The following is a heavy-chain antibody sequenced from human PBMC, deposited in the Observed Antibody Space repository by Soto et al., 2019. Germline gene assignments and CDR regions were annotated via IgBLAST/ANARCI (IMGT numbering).Heavy chain of an antibody. V-gene: IGHV3-23*01. CDR3: ARWNGYGYL. Sequence: EVQVFESGGGLVQPGGSLRLSCAASGFSFSDYSMAWVRQTPEKGLEWVSGMSIGGEKTFYIDSVKCRFIVSRDSSRDTVYFQMNRLRVEDTAVYYRARWNGYGYLWGQGTLVTVSS. D-gene: IGHD5-18*01. CDR1: GFSFSDYS. J-gene: IGHJ4*02. CDR2: MSIGGEKT.